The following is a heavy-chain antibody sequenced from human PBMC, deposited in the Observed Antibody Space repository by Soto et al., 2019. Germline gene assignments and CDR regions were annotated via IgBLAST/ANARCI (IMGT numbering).Heavy chain of an antibody. CDR1: GFSLSTYGVG. CDR3: AHRPGFSMAFDY. V-gene: IGHV2-5*02. D-gene: IGHD3-10*01. CDR2: IYWDDDT. Sequence: QITLKESGPTLVKPTQTLTLTCTFSGFSLSTYGVGVGWIRQPPGKALEWLALIYWDDDTRFSPSLNSRLAITKDTSNSQVVLTMPHMDPVDTATYYCAHRPGFSMAFDYWGPGSLVTVSS. J-gene: IGHJ4*02.